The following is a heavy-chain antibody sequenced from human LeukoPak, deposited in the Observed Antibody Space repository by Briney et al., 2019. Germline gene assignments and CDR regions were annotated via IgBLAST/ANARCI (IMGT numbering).Heavy chain of an antibody. D-gene: IGHD2-2*01. CDR1: GGSISSYY. CDR2: IYTSGST. CDR3: ARDGVGCSSTSCYAAFHYYYYMDV. J-gene: IGHJ6*03. V-gene: IGHV4-4*07. Sequence: PSETLSLTCTVSGGSISSYYWSWIRQPAGKGLEWIGRIYTSGSTNYSPSLKSRVTMSVDTSKNQFSLKLSSVTAADTAVYYCARDGVGCSSTSCYAAFHYYYYMDVWGKGTTVTISS.